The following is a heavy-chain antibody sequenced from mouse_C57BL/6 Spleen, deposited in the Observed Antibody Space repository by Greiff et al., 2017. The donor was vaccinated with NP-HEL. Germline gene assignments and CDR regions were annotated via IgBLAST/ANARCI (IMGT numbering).Heavy chain of an antibody. D-gene: IGHD4-1*01. CDR3: ARRTGPYAMDY. J-gene: IGHJ4*01. CDR1: GYAFTNYL. V-gene: IGHV1-54*01. Sequence: QVQLQQSGAELVRPGTSVKVSCKASGYAFTNYLIEWVKQRPGQGLEWIGVINPGSGGTNYNEKFKGKATLTADKSSSTAYMQLSSLTSEDSAVYFCARRTGPYAMDYWGQGTSVTVSS. CDR2: INPGSGGT.